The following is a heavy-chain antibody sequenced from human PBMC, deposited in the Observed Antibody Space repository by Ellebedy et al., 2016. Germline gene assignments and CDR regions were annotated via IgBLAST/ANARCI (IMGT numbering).Heavy chain of an antibody. CDR2: IKQDGSEK. CDR1: GFTFSSYW. D-gene: IGHD6-19*01. J-gene: IGHJ3*02. V-gene: IGHV3-7*03. Sequence: GESLKISXAASGFTFSSYWMSWVRQAPGKGLEWVANIKQDGSEKYYVDSVKGRFTISRDNAKNSLYLQMNSLRAEDTALYYCAKEGSGWVDDAFDIWGQGTMVTVSS. CDR3: AKEGSGWVDDAFDI.